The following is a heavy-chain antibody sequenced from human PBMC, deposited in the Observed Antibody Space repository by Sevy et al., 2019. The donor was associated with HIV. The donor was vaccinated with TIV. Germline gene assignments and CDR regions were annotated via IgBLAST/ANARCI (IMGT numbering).Heavy chain of an antibody. Sequence: GGSLRLSCAASGFTFSKYSMSWVRQPPGKGLEWVSNLSFGCGEINYADSVKGRFTISRDNSKSSVYLQMNNLRPEDKAVYYCAREGSTNPHDYWGQGTLVTVSS. CDR1: GFTFSKYS. D-gene: IGHD2-8*01. J-gene: IGHJ4*02. V-gene: IGHV3-23*01. CDR3: AREGSTNPHDY. CDR2: LSFGCGEI.